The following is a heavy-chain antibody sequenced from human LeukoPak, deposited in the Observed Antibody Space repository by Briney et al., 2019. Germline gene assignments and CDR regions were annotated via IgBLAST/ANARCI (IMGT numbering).Heavy chain of an antibody. Sequence: ASVKVSCKASGYTFTGYYMHWVRQAPGQGLEWMGWINPNSGGTKYAQKLQGRVTMTTDTSTSTAYMELRSLRSDDTAVYYCAKSIDFTGYSSWDYWGRGTLVTVSS. CDR2: INPNSGGT. V-gene: IGHV1-2*02. J-gene: IGHJ4*02. CDR3: AKSIDFTGYSSWDY. CDR1: GYTFTGYY. D-gene: IGHD3-9*01.